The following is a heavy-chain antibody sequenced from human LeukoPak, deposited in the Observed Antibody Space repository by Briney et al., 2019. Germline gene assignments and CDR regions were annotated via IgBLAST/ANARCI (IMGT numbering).Heavy chain of an antibody. D-gene: IGHD1-1*01. CDR3: ARDVSGDY. CDR2: ISSDGSIT. V-gene: IGHV3-74*01. J-gene: IGHJ4*02. CDR1: GFTLSSYW. Sequence: GSLRLSCAASGFTLSSYWMHWVRQAPGKGLVWVSRISSDGSITSYADSVKGRFTISRDNAKSTLYLQMNSLRAEDTAIYYCARDVSGDYWGQGTLVTVSS.